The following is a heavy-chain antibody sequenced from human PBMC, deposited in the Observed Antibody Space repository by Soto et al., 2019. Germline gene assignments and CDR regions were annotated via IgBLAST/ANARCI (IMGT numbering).Heavy chain of an antibody. CDR2: INPSGGST. CDR1: GDTITSYG. D-gene: IGHD3-10*01. J-gene: IGHJ5*02. Sequence: ASVKVSCKASGDTITSYGISWVRQAPGQGLEWMGIINPSGGSTSYAQKFQGRVTMTADTSTSTAYMELSSLRSEDTAVYYCAGGSGSYYRNWFDPWGQGTLVTVSS. V-gene: IGHV1-46*01. CDR3: AGGSGSYYRNWFDP.